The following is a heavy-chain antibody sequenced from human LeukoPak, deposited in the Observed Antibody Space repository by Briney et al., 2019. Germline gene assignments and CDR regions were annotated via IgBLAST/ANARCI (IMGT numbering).Heavy chain of an antibody. D-gene: IGHD3-10*02. CDR1: GFTFSSYG. V-gene: IGHV3-48*04. J-gene: IGHJ6*04. CDR2: ISSSGSTI. CDR3: AELGITMNGGV. Sequence: GGSLRLSCAASGFTFSSYGMSWVRQAPGKGLEWVSYISSSGSTIYYADSVKGRFTISRDNAKNSLYLQMNSLRAEDTAVYYCAELGITMNGGVWGKGTTVTISS.